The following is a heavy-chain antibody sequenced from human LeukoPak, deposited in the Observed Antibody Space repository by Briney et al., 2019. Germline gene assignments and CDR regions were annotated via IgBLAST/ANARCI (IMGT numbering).Heavy chain of an antibody. Sequence: SETLSLTCTVSGGSISGSDYYWGWIRQPPGKGLEWIGSIYSSGSTYYNPSLKSRVTISVDTSKNHFSLQLRSVTAADTAVYYCATIRPKVAAASPWGRGTMVTVSS. D-gene: IGHD2-15*01. J-gene: IGHJ3*01. CDR1: GGSISGSDYY. CDR2: IYSSGST. CDR3: ATIRPKVAAASP. V-gene: IGHV4-39*02.